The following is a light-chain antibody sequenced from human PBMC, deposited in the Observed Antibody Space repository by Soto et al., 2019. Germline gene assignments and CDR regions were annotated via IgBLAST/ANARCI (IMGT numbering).Light chain of an antibody. V-gene: IGLV2-8*01. CDR1: SSDIGSYNY. CDR3: SSSAGSNAWGV. CDR2: EVY. J-gene: IGLJ3*02. Sequence: QSALTQPPSASGSPGQSVTISCTGTSSDIGSYNYVSWYQQHPGKAPKLMIYEVYKRPSGVPDRLSGSKSGNTASLTVSGLQAEDEADYYCSSSAGSNAWGVFGGGTKLTVL.